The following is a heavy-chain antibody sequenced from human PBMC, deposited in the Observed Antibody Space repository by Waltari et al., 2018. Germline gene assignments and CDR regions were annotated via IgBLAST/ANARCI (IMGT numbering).Heavy chain of an antibody. D-gene: IGHD3-10*01. CDR2: MNPNSGNT. V-gene: IGHV1-8*03. J-gene: IGHJ6*02. CDR1: GYTFTSYD. Sequence: QVQLVQSGAEVKKPGASVKVSCKASGYTFTSYDINWVRQATGQGLEWMGWMNPNSGNTGYAQKFQGRVTITRNTSISTAYMELSSLRSEDTAVYYCARVHILGSYYNYYYGMDVWGQVTTVTVSS. CDR3: ARVHILGSYYNYYYGMDV.